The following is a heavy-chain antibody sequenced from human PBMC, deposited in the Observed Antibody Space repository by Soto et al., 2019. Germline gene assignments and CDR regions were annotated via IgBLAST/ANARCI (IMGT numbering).Heavy chain of an antibody. D-gene: IGHD5-18*01. Sequence: QVQLQESGPGLVKPSGTLSLTCAVSGGSIRSGIWWSWVRQSPGKGLEWIGEISHSGSTNYNPSLKSRLTISADKSKNQFSLRLTSVTAADTAVYYCASHRGNTYGPYDYWGQGTLVTVSS. J-gene: IGHJ4*02. V-gene: IGHV4-4*02. CDR1: GGSIRSGIW. CDR2: ISHSGST. CDR3: ASHRGNTYGPYDY.